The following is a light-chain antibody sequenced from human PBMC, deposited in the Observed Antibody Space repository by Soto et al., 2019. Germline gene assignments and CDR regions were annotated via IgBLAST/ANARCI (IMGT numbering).Light chain of an antibody. Sequence: DIQMTQSPSSLSASVGDRVTITCRASQSISTYLHWYQQKPGTAPKLLIYATSNLQSGVPSRFSGSGSGTDFTLTISSLEPEDFAVYYCQQRSNWPPLTFGGGTKVDIK. CDR3: QQRSNWPPLT. CDR1: QSISTY. J-gene: IGKJ4*01. CDR2: ATS. V-gene: IGKV1-39*01.